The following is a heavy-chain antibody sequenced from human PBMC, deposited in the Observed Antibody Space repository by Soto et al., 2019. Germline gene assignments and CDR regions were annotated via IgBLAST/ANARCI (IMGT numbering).Heavy chain of an antibody. CDR3: VNGGSGWYGY. CDR2: ISSSSSYI. D-gene: IGHD6-19*01. J-gene: IGHJ4*02. Sequence: GGSLRLSCAASGFTFSSYSMNWVRQAPGKGLEWVSSISSSSSYIYYADSVKGRFTISRDNSKNTLYLQMSSLRAEDTAVYYCVNGGSGWYGYWGQGTLVTVSS. V-gene: IGHV3-21*01. CDR1: GFTFSSYS.